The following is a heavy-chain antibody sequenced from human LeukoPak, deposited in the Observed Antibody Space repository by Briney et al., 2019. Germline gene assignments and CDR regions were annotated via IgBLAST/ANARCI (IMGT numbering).Heavy chain of an antibody. J-gene: IGHJ3*02. D-gene: IGHD2-2*01. CDR2: TYYRSKWYN. Sequence: SQTLSLTCAISGDSVSSNSAAWNWIRQSPSRGLEWLGRTYYRSKWYNDYAVSVKSRITINPDTSKNQFSLQLNSVTPEVTAVYYCAREEPPLGYCSSTSCRPYAFDIWGQGTMVTVSS. V-gene: IGHV6-1*01. CDR1: GDSVSSNSAA. CDR3: AREEPPLGYCSSTSCRPYAFDI.